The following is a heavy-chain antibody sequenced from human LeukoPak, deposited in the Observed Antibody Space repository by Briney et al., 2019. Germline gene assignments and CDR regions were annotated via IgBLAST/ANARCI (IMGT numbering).Heavy chain of an antibody. Sequence: PSETLSLTCAVYGGSFSGYYWSWIRKPPGKGLGWIGEINHSGSTNYNPSLKSRVTISVDTSKNQFSLKLSSVTAVDTAVYYCERGEHIAVVRTTFDYWGQGTLVTVSS. D-gene: IGHD2-21*01. CDR2: INHSGST. CDR1: GGSFSGYY. J-gene: IGHJ4*02. V-gene: IGHV4-34*01. CDR3: ERGEHIAVVRTTFDY.